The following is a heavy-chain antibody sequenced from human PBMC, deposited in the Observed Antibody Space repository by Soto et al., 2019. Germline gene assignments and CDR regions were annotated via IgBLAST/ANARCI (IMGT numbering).Heavy chain of an antibody. J-gene: IGHJ5*02. CDR1: GYTFTSYA. V-gene: IGHV1-3*01. D-gene: IGHD2-15*01. CDR3: ARAVPPGGYCSGGSCYFWYWFDP. Sequence: GASVKVSCKASGYTFTSYAMHWVRQAPGQRLEWMGWINAGNGNTKYSQKFQGRVTITRDTSASTAYMELSSLRSEDTAVYYCARAVPPGGYCSGGSCYFWYWFDPWGQGTLVTVSS. CDR2: INAGNGNT.